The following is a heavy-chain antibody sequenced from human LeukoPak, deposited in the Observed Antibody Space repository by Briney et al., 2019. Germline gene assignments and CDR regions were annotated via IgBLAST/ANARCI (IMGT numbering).Heavy chain of an antibody. CDR1: GFTFSSYG. V-gene: IGHV3-30*02. D-gene: IGHD5-18*01. CDR3: AKGSYQPDY. Sequence: GGSLRLSCAASGFTFSSYGMHWVRQAPGKGLEWVAFIRYDGSNKYYAGSVKGRFTISRDNSKNTLYLQMNSLRAEDTAVYYCAKGSYQPDYWGQGTLVTVSS. J-gene: IGHJ4*02. CDR2: IRYDGSNK.